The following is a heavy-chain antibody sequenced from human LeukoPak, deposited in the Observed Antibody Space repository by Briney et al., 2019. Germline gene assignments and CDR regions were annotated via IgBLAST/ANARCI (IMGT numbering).Heavy chain of an antibody. J-gene: IGHJ6*03. CDR3: ARATIFGVVGYYYYMDV. CDR2: INWNGGST. D-gene: IGHD3-3*01. CDR1: GFTFDDYG. Sequence: GGSLRLSCVASGFTFDDYGMSWVRHAPGKGLEWVSGINWNGGSTGYADSVKGRFTISRDNAKNSLYLQMNSLRAEDTALYYCARATIFGVVGYYYYMDVWGKETTVTVSS. V-gene: IGHV3-20*04.